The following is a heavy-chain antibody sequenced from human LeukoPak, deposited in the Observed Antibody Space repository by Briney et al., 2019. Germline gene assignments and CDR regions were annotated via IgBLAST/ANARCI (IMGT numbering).Heavy chain of an antibody. CDR1: GFTFSSYG. CDR3: AKVLRGGSYYYYGMDV. V-gene: IGHV3-30*02. J-gene: IGHJ6*02. D-gene: IGHD1-26*01. Sequence: GGSLRLSCAASGFTFSSYGMHWVRQAPGKGLEWVAFIRYDGSNKYYADSVKGRFTISRDNSKNTLYLQMNSLRAEDTALYYCAKVLRGGSYYYYGMDVWGQGTLVTVSS. CDR2: IRYDGSNK.